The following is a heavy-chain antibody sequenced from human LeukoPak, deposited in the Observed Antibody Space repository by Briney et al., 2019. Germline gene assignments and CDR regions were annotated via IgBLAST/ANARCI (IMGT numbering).Heavy chain of an antibody. CDR1: GYSFTSYW. CDR3: ARRNGYCSSTSCYNYFDY. V-gene: IGHV5-51*01. J-gene: IGHJ4*02. D-gene: IGHD2-2*03. CDR2: IYPGDSDT. Sequence: GASVKVSCKGSGYSFTSYWIGWVRQMPGKGLEWMGIIYPGDSDTRYSPSFQGQVTISADRSISTAYLQWSSLKASDTAMYYCARRNGYCSSTSCYNYFDYWGQGTLVTVSS.